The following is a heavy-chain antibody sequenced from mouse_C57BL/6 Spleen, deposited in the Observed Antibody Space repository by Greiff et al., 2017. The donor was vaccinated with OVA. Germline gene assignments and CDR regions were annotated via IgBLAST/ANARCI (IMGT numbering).Heavy chain of an antibody. CDR3: ARQEASAGAWFAY. J-gene: IGHJ3*01. Sequence: EVMLVESGGDLVKPGGSLKLSCAASGFTFSSYGMSWVRQTPDKRLEWVATISSGGSYTYYPDSVKGRFTISRDKAKNTLYLQMSSLKSEDTAMYYCARQEASAGAWFAYWGQGTLVTVSA. D-gene: IGHD6-1*01. V-gene: IGHV5-6*02. CDR2: ISSGGSYT. CDR1: GFTFSSYG.